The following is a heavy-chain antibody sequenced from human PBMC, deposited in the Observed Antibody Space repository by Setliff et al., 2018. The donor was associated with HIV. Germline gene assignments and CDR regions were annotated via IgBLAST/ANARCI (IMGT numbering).Heavy chain of an antibody. CDR2: INHSGST. J-gene: IGHJ4*02. D-gene: IGHD5-18*01. Sequence: SETLSLTCAVFGGSFSGYFWSWIRQSPGKGLQWIGEINHSGSTTYNPSLKSRVTISVDTSKNQFSLKLTSVTAADTAVYYCARTLRAAAMGYFDYWGQGTLVTVSS. CDR1: GGSFSGYF. CDR3: ARTLRAAAMGYFDY. V-gene: IGHV4-34*01.